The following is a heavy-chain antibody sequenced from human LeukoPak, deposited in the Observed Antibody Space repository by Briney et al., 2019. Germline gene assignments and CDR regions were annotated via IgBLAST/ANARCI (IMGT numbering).Heavy chain of an antibody. J-gene: IGHJ4*02. Sequence: RASVKVSCKAFGYTFTGYYMHWVRQAPGQGLEWMGWINPNSGGTNYAQKFQGGVTMTRDTSISTAYMELSRLRSDDTAVYYCARAVAARPNFDYWGQGTLVTVSS. D-gene: IGHD6-6*01. V-gene: IGHV1-2*02. CDR2: INPNSGGT. CDR3: ARAVAARPNFDY. CDR1: GYTFTGYY.